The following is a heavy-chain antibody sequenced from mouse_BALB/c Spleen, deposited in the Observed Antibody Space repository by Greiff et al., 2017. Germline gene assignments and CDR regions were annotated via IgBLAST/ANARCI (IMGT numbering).Heavy chain of an antibody. D-gene: IGHD1-1*01. V-gene: IGHV1-9*01. Sequence: QVQLKQSGAELMKPGASVKISCKATGYTFSSYWIEWVKQRPGHGLEWIGEILTGSGSTNYNEKFKGKATFTADTSSNTAYMQLSSLTSEDSAVYYCANYGYYAMDYWGQGTSVTVSS. CDR3: ANYGYYAMDY. J-gene: IGHJ4*01. CDR2: ILTGSGST. CDR1: GYTFSSYW.